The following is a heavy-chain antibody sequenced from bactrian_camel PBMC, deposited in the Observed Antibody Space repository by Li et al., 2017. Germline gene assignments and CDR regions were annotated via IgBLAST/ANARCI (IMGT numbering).Heavy chain of an antibody. Sequence: VQLVESGGGLVQPGGSLRLSCAASAFTFSTYDMSWVRQAPGKGLEWVSVINRGGGSTYYADSVKGRFTHSRDNAKNTLYLQINSLDSEDTAVYYCAAESYYSDYEGTDFGYWGQGTQVTVS. CDR3: AAESYYSDYEGTDFGY. CDR1: AFTFSTYD. V-gene: IGHV3S40*01. J-gene: IGHJ6*01. D-gene: IGHD4*01. CDR2: INRGGGST.